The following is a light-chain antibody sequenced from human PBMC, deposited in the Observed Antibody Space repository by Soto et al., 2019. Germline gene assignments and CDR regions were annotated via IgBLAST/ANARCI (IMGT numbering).Light chain of an antibody. CDR3: SSFTNTITRYA. CDR2: YVD. CDR1: SRDVGAYDY. J-gene: IGLJ1*01. V-gene: IGLV2-14*03. Sequence: QSALTQPASASGSPGQSITISCTGTSRDVGAYDYVSWYLQYPDKAPQLLIYYVDHRPSGVSSRFSGSKSGNTASLTISGLQAEDEGDYYCSSFTNTITRYAFGTGTKVTVL.